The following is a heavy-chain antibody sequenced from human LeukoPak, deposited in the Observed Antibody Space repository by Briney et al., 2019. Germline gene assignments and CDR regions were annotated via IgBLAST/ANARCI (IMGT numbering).Heavy chain of an antibody. Sequence: SGGSLRLSCAASGFTFSSYSMHWVRQAPGKGLEWVAVISYDGSNKYYADSVKGRFTISRDNSKNTLYLQMNSLRAEDTALYYCARDYEYGDYARWGQGTLVTVSS. J-gene: IGHJ4*02. CDR1: GFTFSSYS. CDR3: ARDYEYGDYAR. CDR2: ISYDGSNK. D-gene: IGHD4-17*01. V-gene: IGHV3-30-3*01.